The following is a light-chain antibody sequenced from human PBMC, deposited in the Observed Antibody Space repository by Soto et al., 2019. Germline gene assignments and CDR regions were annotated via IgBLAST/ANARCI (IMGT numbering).Light chain of an antibody. Sequence: DIPMTQSPSTLSVSVGDRVTITCRASQSISSWLACYQQQPGYAPNLLIYDAYSLESGTPSRFSGRRSGTEFTLTIARVQPEDFATYYCQQYSSYSPLTFGGGTKVEIK. CDR2: DAY. J-gene: IGKJ4*01. V-gene: IGKV1-5*01. CDR3: QQYSSYSPLT. CDR1: QSISSW.